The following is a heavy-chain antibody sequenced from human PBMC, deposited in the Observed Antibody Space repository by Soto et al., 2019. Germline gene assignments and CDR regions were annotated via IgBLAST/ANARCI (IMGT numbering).Heavy chain of an antibody. CDR3: ARDGSGSYLGDFDY. D-gene: IGHD1-26*01. CDR2: ISYDGSNK. Sequence: QVQLVESGGGVVQPGRSLRLSCAASGFTFSSYAMHWVRQAPGKGLEWVAVISYDGSNKYYADSVKGRFTISRDNSKNTLYLQMNSLRAEDTAGYYCARDGSGSYLGDFDYWGQGTLVTVSS. J-gene: IGHJ4*02. CDR1: GFTFSSYA. V-gene: IGHV3-30-3*01.